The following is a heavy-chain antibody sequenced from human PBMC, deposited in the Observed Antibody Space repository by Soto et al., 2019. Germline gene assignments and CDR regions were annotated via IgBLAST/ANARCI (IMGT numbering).Heavy chain of an antibody. CDR2: IYHSGSI. J-gene: IGHJ4*02. CDR3: ARVPDD. Sequence: SETLSLTCAVSGGSISSGGYSWSWIRQPPGKGLEWIGYIYHSGSIYYNPSLKSRVTISVDRSKNQFSLKLSSVTAADTAVYYCARVPDDWGQGTLVTAPQ. V-gene: IGHV4-30-2*01. CDR1: GGSISSGGYS.